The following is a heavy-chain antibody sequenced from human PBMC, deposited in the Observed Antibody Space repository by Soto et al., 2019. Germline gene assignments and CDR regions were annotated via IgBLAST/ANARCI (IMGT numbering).Heavy chain of an antibody. CDR1: GASIISSSYY. CDR2: IYYSGST. Sequence: TLSLTCSCSGASIISSSYYWVWIRQPPGKGLEWIGSIYYSGSTYYTPSLKSRVNISVDTSKNQLSLKLSSVTAADTAVDDCASRAEQPVVYWGQRTLVTVS. J-gene: IGHJ4*02. CDR3: ASRAEQPVVY. V-gene: IGHV4-39*01. D-gene: IGHD6-13*01.